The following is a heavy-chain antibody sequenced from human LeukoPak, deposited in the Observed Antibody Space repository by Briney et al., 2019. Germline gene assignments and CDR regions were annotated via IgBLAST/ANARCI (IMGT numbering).Heavy chain of an antibody. J-gene: IGHJ3*02. Sequence: PGRSLRLSCAASGFTFSTYVMHWVRQAPGKRLEGVAVIWFDGSNKYYADSVKGRFTISRDNSKNTLYLQINSLRADDTAVYYCARSSTGGWSFDIWGQGTMVTVSS. D-gene: IGHD6-19*01. CDR2: IWFDGSNK. V-gene: IGHV3-33*01. CDR1: GFTFSTYV. CDR3: ARSSTGGWSFDI.